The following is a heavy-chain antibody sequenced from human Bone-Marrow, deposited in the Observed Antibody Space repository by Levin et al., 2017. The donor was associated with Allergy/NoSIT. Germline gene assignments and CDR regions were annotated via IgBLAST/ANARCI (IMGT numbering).Heavy chain of an antibody. CDR2: IRSGSSYI. Sequence: GGSLRLSCAASGFTFSSYNMNWVRQAPGKGLGWVSSIRSGSSYIYYADSVKGRFTISRDNAKNSLYLQMNSLRVEDTAVYYCARDHGSSWPYYFDYWGQGTLVTVSS. CDR1: GFTFSSYN. V-gene: IGHV3-21*01. CDR3: ARDHGSSWPYYFDY. D-gene: IGHD6-13*01. J-gene: IGHJ4*02.